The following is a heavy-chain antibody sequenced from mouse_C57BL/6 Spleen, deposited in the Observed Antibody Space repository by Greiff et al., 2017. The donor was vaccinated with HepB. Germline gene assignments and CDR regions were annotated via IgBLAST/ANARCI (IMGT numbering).Heavy chain of an antibody. CDR1: GYTFTSYW. V-gene: IGHV1-64*01. CDR3: ARDMSTANYYAMDY. CDR2: IHPNSGST. D-gene: IGHD2-4*01. Sequence: VQLQQSGAELVKPGASVKLSCKASGYTFTSYWMHWVKQRPGQGLEWIGMIHPNSGSTNYNEKFKSKATLTVDKSSSTAYMQLSSLTSEDSAVYDCARDMSTANYYAMDYWGQGTSVTVSS. J-gene: IGHJ4*01.